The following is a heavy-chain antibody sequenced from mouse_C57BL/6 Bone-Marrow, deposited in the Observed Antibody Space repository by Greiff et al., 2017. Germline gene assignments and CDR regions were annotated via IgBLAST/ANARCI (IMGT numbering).Heavy chain of an antibody. Sequence: VQLKESGPGLVAPSQSLSITCTVSGFSLTSYGVHWVRQPPGKGLEWLVVIWSDGSTTYNSALKSRLSISKDNSKSQVFLKMNSLQTDDTAMYYCARHDDGYYYYAMDYGGQGTSVTVSS. D-gene: IGHD2-3*01. CDR1: GFSLTSYG. CDR2: IWSDGST. V-gene: IGHV2-6-1*01. CDR3: ARHDDGYYYYAMDY. J-gene: IGHJ4*01.